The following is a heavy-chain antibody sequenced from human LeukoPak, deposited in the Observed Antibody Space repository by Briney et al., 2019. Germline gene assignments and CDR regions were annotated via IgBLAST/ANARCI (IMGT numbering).Heavy chain of an antibody. Sequence: GGSLRLSCAASGFTFSSYGMHWVRQAPGKGLEWVAFIRFDGSNKYYAYSVKGRFTISRDNSKNALYLQMNSLRAEDTAVYYCAKGEMDTAGGPLDAFDIWGQGTMVTVSS. CDR1: GFTFSSYG. CDR2: IRFDGSNK. CDR3: AKGEMDTAGGPLDAFDI. J-gene: IGHJ3*02. D-gene: IGHD5-18*01. V-gene: IGHV3-30*02.